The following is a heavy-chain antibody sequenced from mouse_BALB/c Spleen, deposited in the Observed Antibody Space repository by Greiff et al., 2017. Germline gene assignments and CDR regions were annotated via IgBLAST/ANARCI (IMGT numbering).Heavy chain of an antibody. CDR3: ARDYDSSTWFAY. D-gene: IGHD1-1*01. Sequence: QVQLKQSGAELVRPGTSVKISCKASGYTFTNYWLGWVKQRPGHGLEWIGDIYPGGGYTNYNEKFKGKATLTADTSSSTAYMLLSSPTSEDSAVYSCARDYDSSTWFAYWGQGTLVTVSA. V-gene: IGHV1-63*02. CDR1: GYTFTNYW. CDR2: IYPGGGYT. J-gene: IGHJ3*01.